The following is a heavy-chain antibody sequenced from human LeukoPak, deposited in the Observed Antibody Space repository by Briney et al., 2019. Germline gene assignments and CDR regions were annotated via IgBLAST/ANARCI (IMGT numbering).Heavy chain of an antibody. CDR2: IYYSGST. V-gene: IGHV4-59*01. Sequence: PSETLSLTCTVSGGSISTYYWSWIRQPPGKGLEWIGYIYYSGSTNYSPSLQSRVTISVDTSRNQFSLRLISVTVADTAMYYCARSGTKTNGFDYWGQGTLVTVSS. CDR1: GGSISTYY. D-gene: IGHD2-8*01. J-gene: IGHJ4*02. CDR3: ARSGTKTNGFDY.